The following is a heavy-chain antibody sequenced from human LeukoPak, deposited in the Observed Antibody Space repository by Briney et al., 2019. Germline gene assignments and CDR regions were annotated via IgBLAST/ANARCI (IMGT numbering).Heavy chain of an antibody. CDR1: GFTFSDYA. Sequence: GGSLRLSCAASGFTFSDYAMSWVRQAPGKGLEWVSAISGLGGSTYYADPVKGRFTISRDNSKNTLYLQMNSLRAEDTAVYYCAKTGGNSYPSRHYMDVWGKGTTVTVSS. CDR3: AKTGGNSYPSRHYMDV. D-gene: IGHD1-1*01. V-gene: IGHV3-23*01. CDR2: ISGLGGST. J-gene: IGHJ6*03.